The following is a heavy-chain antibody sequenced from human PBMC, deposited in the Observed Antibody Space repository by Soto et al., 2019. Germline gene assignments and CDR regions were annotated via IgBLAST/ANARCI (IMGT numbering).Heavy chain of an antibody. CDR2: IIPIFGTA. J-gene: IGHJ3*02. CDR1: GGTFSSYA. Sequence: QVQLVQSGAEVKKPGSSVKVSCKASGGTFSSYAISWVRQAPGQGLEWMGGIIPIFGTANYAQKFQGRVTITADESTSTAYMELSSLRSEDTAVYYCARAAYGGNPRTDDAFDIWGQGTMVTVSS. D-gene: IGHD4-17*01. CDR3: ARAAYGGNPRTDDAFDI. V-gene: IGHV1-69*12.